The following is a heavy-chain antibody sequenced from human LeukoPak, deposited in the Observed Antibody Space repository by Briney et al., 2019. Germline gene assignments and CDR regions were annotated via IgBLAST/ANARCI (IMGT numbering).Heavy chain of an antibody. J-gene: IGHJ6*03. D-gene: IGHD6-13*01. V-gene: IGHV3-33*01. CDR2: IWYNGSNK. Sequence: PGRSLRLSCAASGFTFSSYGMHWVRQAPGKGLEWVAVIWYNGSNKYYADSVKGRFTISRDNSKNTLYLQMNSLRAEDTAVYYCARWPSSSWYYMDVWGKGTTVTVSS. CDR3: ARWPSSSWYYMDV. CDR1: GFTFSSYG.